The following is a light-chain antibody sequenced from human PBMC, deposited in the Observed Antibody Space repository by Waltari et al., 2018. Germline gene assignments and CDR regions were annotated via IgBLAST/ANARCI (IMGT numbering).Light chain of an antibody. V-gene: IGLV1-47*01. J-gene: IGLJ3*02. CDR3: AAWDDSLSGRV. CDR2: RNN. Sequence: QSVLTQPPSASGTPGQRVPISCSGSRSNIGRNYVYWYQQVPGTAPKLLIYRNNQRPSGVPDRFSGSKSGTSASLAISGLRSEDEVDYYCAAWDDSLSGRVFGGGTKVTVL. CDR1: RSNIGRNY.